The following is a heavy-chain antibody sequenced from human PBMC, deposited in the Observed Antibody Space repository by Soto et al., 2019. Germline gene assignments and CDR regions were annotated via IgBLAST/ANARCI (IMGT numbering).Heavy chain of an antibody. V-gene: IGHV1-2*04. CDR2: INPNSGGT. Sequence: GASVKVSCKASGYTFTGYYMHWVRQAPGQGLEWMGWINPNSGGTNYAQKFQGWVTMTRDTSISTAYMELSRLRSDDTAVYYCARDKSPAAMLFDYWGQGTLVTVSS. CDR3: ARDKSPAAMLFDY. J-gene: IGHJ4*02. CDR1: GYTFTGYY. D-gene: IGHD2-2*01.